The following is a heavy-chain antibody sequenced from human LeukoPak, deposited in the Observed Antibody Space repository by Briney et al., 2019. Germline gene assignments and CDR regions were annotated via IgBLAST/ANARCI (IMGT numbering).Heavy chain of an antibody. V-gene: IGHV3-7*01. D-gene: IGHD6-19*01. Sequence: PGGSLRLSCAASGFTFSSYWMSWVRQAPGKGLEWVANIKQDGSEKYYVDSVKGRFTISRDNAKNSLYLQMNSLRAEDTAVYYCARDPAAGYSSGWYNYWGQGTLVTVSS. J-gene: IGHJ4*02. CDR2: IKQDGSEK. CDR1: GFTFSSYW. CDR3: ARDPAAGYSSGWYNY.